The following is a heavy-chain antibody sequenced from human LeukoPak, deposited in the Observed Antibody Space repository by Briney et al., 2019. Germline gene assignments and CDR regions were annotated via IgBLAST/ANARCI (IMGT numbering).Heavy chain of an antibody. D-gene: IGHD4-17*01. J-gene: IGHJ4*02. CDR2: IYYSGST. CDR3: ARHITVTRRQPLFDY. Sequence: SETLSLTCTVSGGSISSSSYYWGWIRQPPGKGREWIVSIYYSGSTYYNPSLKSRVTISVDTTKNQFSLKLSSVTAADTAVYYCARHITVTRRQPLFDYWGQGTLVTVSS. CDR1: GGSISSSSYY. V-gene: IGHV4-39*01.